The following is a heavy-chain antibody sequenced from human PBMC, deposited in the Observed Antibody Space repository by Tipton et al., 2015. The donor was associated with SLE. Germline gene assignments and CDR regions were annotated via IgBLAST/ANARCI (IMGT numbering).Heavy chain of an antibody. D-gene: IGHD5-12*01. CDR2: IFYGGYT. CDR3: ARPLRSPGWYFDL. J-gene: IGHJ2*01. CDR1: GVSISRTNYH. Sequence: TLSLTCSVSGVSISRTNYHWGWVRQPPGKGLEWIGSIFYGGYTYYNPSLKSRVTMSVDPSKNQFSLKLSSVTAADTAVYYCARPLRSPGWYFDLWGRGTLVTVSS. V-gene: IGHV4-39*07.